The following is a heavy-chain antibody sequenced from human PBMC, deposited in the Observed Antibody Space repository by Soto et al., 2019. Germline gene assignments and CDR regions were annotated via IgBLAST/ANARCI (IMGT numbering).Heavy chain of an antibody. CDR1: GGTFSSYA. J-gene: IGHJ4*02. CDR2: IIPIFGTA. CDR3: ARVEMATIEWGSFDY. V-gene: IGHV1-69*13. Sequence: VASVKVSCKASGGTFSSYAISWVRQAPGQGLEWMGGIIPIFGTANYAQKFQGRVTITADESTSTAYMELSSLRSEDTAVYYCARVEMATIEWGSFDYWGQGTLVTVSS. D-gene: IGHD5-12*01.